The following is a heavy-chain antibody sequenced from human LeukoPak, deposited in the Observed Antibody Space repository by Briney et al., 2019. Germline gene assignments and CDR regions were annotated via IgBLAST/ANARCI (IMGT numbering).Heavy chain of an antibody. D-gene: IGHD2-2*01. V-gene: IGHV4-38-2*01. CDR1: GYSISSGYF. CDR2: IYHSGST. J-gene: IGHJ4*02. Sequence: KPSETLSLTCAVSGYSISSGYFWGWIRQPPGKGLEWIGSIYHSGSTYYNPSLKSRVTISVDTSKNQFSLKLSSVTAADTAVYYCARRYCSRTSCQIDYWGQGTLVTVSS. CDR3: ARRYCSRTSCQIDY.